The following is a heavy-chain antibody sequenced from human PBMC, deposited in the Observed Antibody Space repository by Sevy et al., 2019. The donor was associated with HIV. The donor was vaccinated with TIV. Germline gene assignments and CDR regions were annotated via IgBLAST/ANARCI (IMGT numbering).Heavy chain of an antibody. D-gene: IGHD6-13*01. J-gene: IGHJ4*02. V-gene: IGHV3-23*01. CDR2: ISGSGCST. Sequence: GESLKISCAASGFTFSSYAMSWVRQAPGKGLEWVSAISGSGCSTYYADSVKGRFTISRDNSKNTLYLQMNSLRAEDTAVYYCAKDRRRSLAAAFDYWGQGTLVTVSS. CDR3: AKDRRRSLAAAFDY. CDR1: GFTFSSYA.